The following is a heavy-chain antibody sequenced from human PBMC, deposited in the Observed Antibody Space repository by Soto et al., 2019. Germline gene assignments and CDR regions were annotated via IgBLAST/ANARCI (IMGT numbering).Heavy chain of an antibody. CDR3: ARELLFYDSDGFSWDDAFDI. V-gene: IGHV4-30-2*01. D-gene: IGHD3-22*01. Sequence: QVQLQESGSGLVKPSQTLSLTCAVSGGSLSSSAYSWSWIRQPPGKGLEWIGFIYQSGSTYYNPSLKSRVTMSLDRPKNQFSLKLSSVTAADTAVYYCARELLFYDSDGFSWDDAFDIWGQGTMVTVSS. CDR2: IYQSGST. J-gene: IGHJ3*02. CDR1: GGSLSSSAYS.